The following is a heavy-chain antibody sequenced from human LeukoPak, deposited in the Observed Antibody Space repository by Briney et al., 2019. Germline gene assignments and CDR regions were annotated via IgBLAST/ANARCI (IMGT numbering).Heavy chain of an antibody. CDR3: AREMAVAGSGVIDS. V-gene: IGHV1-69*13. J-gene: IGHJ4*02. CDR2: IIPIFGTA. Sequence: ASVKVSCKASGGTFSSYAISWVRQAPGQGLEWMGGIIPIFGTANYAQKFQGRVTITADESTSTAYMELSSLRSDDTAVYYCAREMAVAGSGVIDSWGQGTLVTVSS. CDR1: GGTFSSYA. D-gene: IGHD6-19*01.